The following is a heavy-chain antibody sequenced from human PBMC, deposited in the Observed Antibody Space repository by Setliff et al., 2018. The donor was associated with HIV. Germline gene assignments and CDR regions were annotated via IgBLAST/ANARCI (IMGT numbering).Heavy chain of an antibody. V-gene: IGHV1-24*01. CDR1: GYTFTSYA. J-gene: IGHJ4*02. CDR3: AIDMVGGWLRPMPDF. Sequence: ASVKVSCKASGYTFTSYAMHWVRQAPGQRLEWMGYFDPEDGETAYALKFQGRVTMTEDTSTDTAYMELSGLRSEDTAVYYCAIDMVGGWLRPMPDFWGQGALVTVSS. D-gene: IGHD2-2*01. CDR2: FDPEDGET.